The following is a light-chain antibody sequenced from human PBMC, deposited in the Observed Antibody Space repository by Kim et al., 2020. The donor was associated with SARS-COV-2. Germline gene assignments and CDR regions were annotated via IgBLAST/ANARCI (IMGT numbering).Light chain of an antibody. Sequence: SGKLTCTLSSGHSSYAIAWHQQQPEKGPRYLMKLNSDGSHSKGDGIPDRFSGSSSGAERYLTISSLQSEDEADYYCQTWGTGIWVFGGGTQLTVL. V-gene: IGLV4-69*01. CDR1: SGHSSYA. J-gene: IGLJ3*02. CDR3: QTWGTGIWV. CDR2: LNSDGSH.